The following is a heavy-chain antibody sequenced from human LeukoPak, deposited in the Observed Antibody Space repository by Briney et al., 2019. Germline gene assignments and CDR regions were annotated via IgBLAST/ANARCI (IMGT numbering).Heavy chain of an antibody. CDR2: IYSGGST. J-gene: IGHJ4*02. D-gene: IGHD6-13*01. CDR1: GFTVSSNY. CDR3: AKGRIAAAGTPYY. Sequence: GGSLRLSCAASGFTVSSNYMSWVRQAPGKGLEWVSVIYSGGSTYYADSVKGRFTISRDNSKNTLYLQMNSLRAEDTAVYYCAKGRIAAAGTPYYWGQGTLVTVSS. V-gene: IGHV3-66*01.